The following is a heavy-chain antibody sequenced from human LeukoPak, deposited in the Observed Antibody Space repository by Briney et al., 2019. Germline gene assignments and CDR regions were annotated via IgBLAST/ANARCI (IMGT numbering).Heavy chain of an antibody. CDR3: ARAYYDFWSGYSNRYYYYGMDV. V-gene: IGHV1-69*13. Sequence: SVKVSCKASGGTFSSYAISWVRQAPRQGLEWMGGIIPIFGTANYAQKFQGRVTITADESTSTAYMELSSLRSEDTAVYYCARAYYDFWSGYSNRYYYYGMDVWGQGTTVTVSS. J-gene: IGHJ6*02. CDR2: IIPIFGTA. D-gene: IGHD3-3*01. CDR1: GGTFSSYA.